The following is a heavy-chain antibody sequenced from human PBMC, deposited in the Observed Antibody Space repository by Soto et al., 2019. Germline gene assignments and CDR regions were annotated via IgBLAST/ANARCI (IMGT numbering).Heavy chain of an antibody. CDR3: ARDLYYGSGTYNYFDY. J-gene: IGHJ4*02. V-gene: IGHV3-11*05. CDR1: GFSFSDYY. CDR2: ISSSSRYT. D-gene: IGHD3-10*01. Sequence: QVPLVESGGGLVKPGGSLRLSCAASGFSFSDYYMSWIRQAPGKGLEWVSYISSSSRYTNYADSVKGRFTISRDNAKNSLYLQMNSLRAEDTAVYYCARDLYYGSGTYNYFDYWGQGTLVTVSS.